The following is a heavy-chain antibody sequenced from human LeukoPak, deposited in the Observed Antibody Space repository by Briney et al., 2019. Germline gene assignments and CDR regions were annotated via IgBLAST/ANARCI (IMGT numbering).Heavy chain of an antibody. CDR3: ALTGYYYYGMDV. CDR2: IYSGGST. CDR1: GFTVSSNY. V-gene: IGHV3-66*02. J-gene: IGHJ6*02. Sequence: GGSLRLSCAASGFTVSSNYMSWVRQAPGKGLEWVSVIYSGGSTYYADSVKGRFTISRDNSKNTLYLQMNSLRAEDTAVYYCALTGYYYYGMDVWGQGTMVTVSS. D-gene: IGHD1-14*01.